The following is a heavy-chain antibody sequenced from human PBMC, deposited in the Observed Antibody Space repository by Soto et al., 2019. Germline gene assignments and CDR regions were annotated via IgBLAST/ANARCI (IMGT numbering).Heavy chain of an antibody. Sequence: VQLLESGGGLVQPGGSLRLSCAASGFTFSSYAMHWVRQAPGKGLEWVAVISYDGSNKYYADSVKGRFTISRDNSKNTLYLQMNSLRAEDTAVYYCARSPITIFGTDQYYFDYWGQGTLVTVSS. CDR3: ARSPITIFGTDQYYFDY. CDR2: ISYDGSNK. CDR1: GFTFSSYA. V-gene: IGHV3-30-3*01. D-gene: IGHD3-3*01. J-gene: IGHJ4*02.